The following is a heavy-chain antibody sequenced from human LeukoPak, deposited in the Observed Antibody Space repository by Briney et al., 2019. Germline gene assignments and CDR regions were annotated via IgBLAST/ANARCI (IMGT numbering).Heavy chain of an antibody. CDR1: GFTFSSYS. Sequence: GGSLRLSCAASGFTFSSYSMNWVRQDPGKGLEWVSSISSSSSYIYYADSVKGRFTISRDNAKNSLYLQMNSLRAEDTAVYYCARGDSSGYYLDYWGQGTLVTVSS. CDR2: ISSSSSYI. J-gene: IGHJ4*02. D-gene: IGHD3-22*01. V-gene: IGHV3-21*01. CDR3: ARGDSSGYYLDY.